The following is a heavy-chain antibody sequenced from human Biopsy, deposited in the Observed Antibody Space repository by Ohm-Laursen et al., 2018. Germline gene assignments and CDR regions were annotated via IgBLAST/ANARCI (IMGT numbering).Heavy chain of an antibody. V-gene: IGHV4-34*01. CDR3: ARGTNYYGSGRNRHWFDP. CDR2: INDSGRT. Sequence: SETLSLTCGVYGGSFSGYYYSWIRQPPGKGLEWIGEINDSGRTNYNPSLRSRVTFSVDTSKNQFSLKLSSVTAADTAVYYCARGTNYYGSGRNRHWFDPWGQGTQVTVSS. D-gene: IGHD3-10*01. J-gene: IGHJ5*02. CDR1: GGSFSGYY.